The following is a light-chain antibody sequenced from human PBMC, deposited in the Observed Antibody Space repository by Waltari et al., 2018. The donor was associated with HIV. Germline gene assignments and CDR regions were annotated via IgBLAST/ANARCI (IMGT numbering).Light chain of an antibody. J-gene: IGKJ2*01. CDR1: QSVNSD. Sequence: EIVMTQSPATLSVSPGERATLSCRASQSVNSDLAWYQQTPGQAPRLLIYAASTRPTGVPARFSGSGSGTEFTLTISSLQSEDFGLYYCQQNDNWLYTFGQGTKLEIK. CDR2: AAS. V-gene: IGKV3-15*01. CDR3: QQNDNWLYT.